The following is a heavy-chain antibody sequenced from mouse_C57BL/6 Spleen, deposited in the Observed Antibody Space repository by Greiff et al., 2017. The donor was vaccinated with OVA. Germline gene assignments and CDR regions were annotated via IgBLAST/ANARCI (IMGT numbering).Heavy chain of an antibody. V-gene: IGHV10-1*01. J-gene: IGHJ3*01. CDR2: IRSKSNNYAT. CDR1: GFSFNTYA. Sequence: VQLKESGGGLVQPKGSLKLSCAASGFSFNTYAMNWVRQAPGKGLEWVARIRSKSNNYATYYADSVKDRFTISRDDSESMLYLQMNNLKTEDTAMYYCVRQGTYGSSPWFAYWGQGTLVTVSA. CDR3: VRQGTYGSSPWFAY. D-gene: IGHD1-1*01.